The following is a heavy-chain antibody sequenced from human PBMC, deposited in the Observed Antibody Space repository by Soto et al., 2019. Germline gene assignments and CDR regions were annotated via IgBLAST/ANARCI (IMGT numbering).Heavy chain of an antibody. Sequence: SETLSLTCAVSGDSISRGYYWAWIRQPPGKGLEYIGSIYHSGTTYYNPSLMSRVTISVDTSKNQFSLTLYSVTAADTAVYYCARTTGRHLDFWGQGILVTVSS. CDR3: ARTTGRHLDF. D-gene: IGHD4-4*01. V-gene: IGHV4-38-2*01. J-gene: IGHJ4*02. CDR1: GDSISRGYY. CDR2: IYHSGTT.